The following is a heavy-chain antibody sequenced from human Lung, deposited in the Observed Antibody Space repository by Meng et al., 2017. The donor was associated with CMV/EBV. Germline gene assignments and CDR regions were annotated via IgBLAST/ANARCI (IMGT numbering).Heavy chain of an antibody. V-gene: IGHV1-24*01. CDR2: FDPEDGET. Sequence: ASVKVSXKVSGYNIIELSMQWVRQAPGKGLEWMGGFDPEDGETIFAQKFQGRVRLTEDTSTNTAYMELRSLTSADTAVYYCVTDDLCSGGDCSVGYWGQGVXVNGAS. J-gene: IGHJ4*02. CDR3: VTDDLCSGGDCSVGY. CDR1: GYNIIELS. D-gene: IGHD2-21*02.